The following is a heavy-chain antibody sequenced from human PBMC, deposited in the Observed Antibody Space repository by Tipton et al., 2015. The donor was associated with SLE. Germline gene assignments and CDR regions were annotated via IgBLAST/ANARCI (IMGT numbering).Heavy chain of an antibody. J-gene: IGHJ4*02. V-gene: IGHV4-4*09. CDR2: IYTSGST. CDR1: GGSISSYY. Sequence: TLSLTCTVSGGSISSYYWSWIRQPPGKGLEWIGYIYTSGSTNYNPSLKSRVTISVDTSKNQFSLKLSSVTAADTAVYYCAKDRKKGVTQIDYWGQGTLVTVSS. D-gene: IGHD2-21*02. CDR3: AKDRKKGVTQIDY.